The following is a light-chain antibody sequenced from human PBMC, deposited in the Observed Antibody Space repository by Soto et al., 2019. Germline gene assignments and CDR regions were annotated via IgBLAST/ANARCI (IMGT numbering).Light chain of an antibody. Sequence: EIVLTQSPGTLSLSPGEGATLSCRASQSVSSNHLAWYQQKPGQAPRLLIFGASSRASDIPDRFSGSGSGSDFTPTISRLEPEDFVVYYCQQYGSSPPYTFGQGTKLEIK. V-gene: IGKV3-20*01. CDR3: QQYGSSPPYT. CDR1: QSVSSNH. J-gene: IGKJ2*01. CDR2: GAS.